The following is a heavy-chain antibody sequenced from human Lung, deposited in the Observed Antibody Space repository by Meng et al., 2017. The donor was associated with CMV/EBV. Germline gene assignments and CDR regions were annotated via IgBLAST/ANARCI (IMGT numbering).Heavy chain of an antibody. CDR1: GFPFSGPA. V-gene: IGHV3-30*04. CDR3: AKPRSGFVVVPAAIDS. J-gene: IGHJ4*02. CDR2: MSYDGSKT. D-gene: IGHD2-2*01. Sequence: GESLKISCAASGFPFSGPAMHWVRQAPGKGLEWVALMSYDGSKTFYADFVKGRFTISRDNSRNTLYLQMSGLRTDDTAVYYCAKPRSGFVVVPAAIDSWGQGTLVTVSS.